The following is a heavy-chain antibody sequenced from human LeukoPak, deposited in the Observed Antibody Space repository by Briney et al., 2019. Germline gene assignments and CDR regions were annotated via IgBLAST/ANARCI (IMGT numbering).Heavy chain of an antibody. V-gene: IGHV7-4-1*02. CDR1: GYTFTSYA. D-gene: IGHD1-26*01. CDR3: ARSERGWEPTEGFDP. Sequence: GASVKVSCKASGYTFTSYAMNWVRQAPRQGLEWMGWINTNTGNPTYAQGFTGRFVFSLDTSVSTAYLQISSLKAEDTAVYYCARSERGWEPTEGFDPWGQGTLVTVSS. CDR2: INTNTGNP. J-gene: IGHJ5*02.